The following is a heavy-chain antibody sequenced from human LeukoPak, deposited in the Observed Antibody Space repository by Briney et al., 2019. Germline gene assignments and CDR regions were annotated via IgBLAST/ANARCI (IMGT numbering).Heavy chain of an antibody. CDR1: GFTFSSYE. J-gene: IGHJ5*02. V-gene: IGHV3-48*03. D-gene: IGHD6-13*01. Sequence: PGGSLRLSCAASGFTFSSYEMNWVRQAPGKGLEWVSYISSSGSTIYYADSVKGRFTISRDNAKNSLYLQMNSLRAEDTAVYYCARIPIAAAGPISWFDPWGQGTLVTVSS. CDR2: ISSSGSTI. CDR3: ARIPIAAAGPISWFDP.